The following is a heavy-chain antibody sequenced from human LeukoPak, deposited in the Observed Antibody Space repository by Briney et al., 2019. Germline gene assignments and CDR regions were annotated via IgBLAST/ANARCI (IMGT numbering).Heavy chain of an antibody. CDR2: MNPNSGNT. CDR3: ARVLGGTSFVFGETPRELDY. Sequence: GASVKVSCKASGYTFTSYDINWVRQATGQGLEWMGWMNPNSGNTGYAQKFQGRVTITRNTSISTAYMELSSLRSEDTAVYYCARVLGGTSFVFGETPRELDYWGQGTLVTVSS. J-gene: IGHJ4*02. CDR1: GYTFTSYD. D-gene: IGHD1-7*01. V-gene: IGHV1-8*01.